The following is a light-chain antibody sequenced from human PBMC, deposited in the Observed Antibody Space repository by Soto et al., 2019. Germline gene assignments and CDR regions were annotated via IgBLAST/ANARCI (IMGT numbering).Light chain of an antibody. Sequence: DIVMTPSPLSLPVTPGEPASISCRSSQSLLHSNGYNYLDWYLQKPGQSPQLMIYLGSNRASGVPDRFSGSGSGTDVKLKISRVEAEDVGVYYCMEGLQTRAFGQGTLLEIK. CDR1: QSLLHSNGYNY. CDR2: LGS. CDR3: MEGLQTRA. J-gene: IGKJ5*01. V-gene: IGKV2-28*01.